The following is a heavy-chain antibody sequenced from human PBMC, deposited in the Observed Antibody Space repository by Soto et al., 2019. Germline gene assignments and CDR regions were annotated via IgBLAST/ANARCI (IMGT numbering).Heavy chain of an antibody. V-gene: IGHV4-34*01. Sequence: QVQLQHWGAGLLKPSETLSLTCAVYGGSFSGYYWSWIRQPPVKGLEWSGEINHSGSTNYNPSLKSRVTISVDTAKNQYSLKRGSVTAADTAVNYCARGRVVVAATQSGFRYFDLWGRGTLVTVSS. D-gene: IGHD2-15*01. CDR1: GGSFSGYY. CDR2: INHSGST. J-gene: IGHJ2*01. CDR3: ARGRVVVAATQSGFRYFDL.